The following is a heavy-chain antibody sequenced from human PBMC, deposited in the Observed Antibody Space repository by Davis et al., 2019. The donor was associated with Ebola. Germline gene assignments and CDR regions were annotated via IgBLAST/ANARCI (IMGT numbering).Heavy chain of an antibody. V-gene: IGHV3-74*01. J-gene: IGHJ4*02. CDR2: MNKDGGKT. CDR1: GFRLSSYW. D-gene: IGHD1-14*01. Sequence: PGGSLRLSCAASGFRLSSYWMHWVRQPPGKGLEWVARMNKDGGKTDYADSVKGRFTISRDNAKNSLYLQMNSLRAEDTAVYYCARGSTGGYWGQGTLVTVSS. CDR3: ARGSTGGY.